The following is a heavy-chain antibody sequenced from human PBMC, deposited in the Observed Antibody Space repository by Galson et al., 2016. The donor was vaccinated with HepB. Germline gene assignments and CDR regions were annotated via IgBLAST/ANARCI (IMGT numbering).Heavy chain of an antibody. J-gene: IGHJ4*02. Sequence: SVKVSCKASGYTFTDYYIHWVRQAPGQGLEWMGWINPSSGGTKYVQKFQGRVTMTGDTSINTAYMEVTRVRSDDTAVYYCSRHHQRSGSGSYHSDFDYWGQGTLVTVSS. CDR2: INPSSGGT. D-gene: IGHD3-10*01. V-gene: IGHV1-2*02. CDR1: GYTFTDYY. CDR3: SRHHQRSGSGSYHSDFDY.